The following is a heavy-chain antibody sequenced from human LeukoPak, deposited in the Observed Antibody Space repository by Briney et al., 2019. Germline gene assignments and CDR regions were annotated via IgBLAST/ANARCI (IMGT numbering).Heavy chain of an antibody. CDR3: ARFYCSSSSCLEDY. CDR1: GFTFSSYW. J-gene: IGHJ4*02. D-gene: IGHD2-2*01. Sequence: PGESLRLSCAASGFTFSSYWMHWVRHAPGKGLVWVSRINSDGGTTGYADSVKGRFTISRDNAKNTLYLQMNSLRGEDTAVYYCARFYCSSSSCLEDYWGQGTLVTVSS. CDR2: INSDGGTT. V-gene: IGHV3-74*01.